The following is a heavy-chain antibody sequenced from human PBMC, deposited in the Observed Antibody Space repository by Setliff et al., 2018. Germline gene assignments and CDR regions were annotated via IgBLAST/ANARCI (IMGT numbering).Heavy chain of an antibody. CDR3: ARGKVLYDYVWGSYRYEDYYYGMDV. Sequence: SETLSLTCAVYGGSFSGYYWTWIRQPPGKGLEWIGEINHSGSTNYNPSLKSRVTISVDTSKNQFSLKLSSVTTADTAVYYCARGKVLYDYVWGSYRYEDYYYGMDVWGQGTTVTVSS. V-gene: IGHV4-34*01. CDR2: INHSGST. J-gene: IGHJ6*02. CDR1: GGSFSGYY. D-gene: IGHD3-16*02.